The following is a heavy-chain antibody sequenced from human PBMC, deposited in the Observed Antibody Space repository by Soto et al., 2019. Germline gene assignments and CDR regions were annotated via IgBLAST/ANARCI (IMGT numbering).Heavy chain of an antibody. V-gene: IGHV1-69*06. CDR2: IIPIFGTA. Sequence: SVKVSCKASGGTFSSYAISWVRQAPGQGLEWMGGIIPIFGTANYAQKFQGRVTITADKSTSTAYMELSSLRSEDTAVYYCARARKKLVPGGSWFDPWGQGTLVTVSS. D-gene: IGHD6-6*01. J-gene: IGHJ5*02. CDR1: GGTFSSYA. CDR3: ARARKKLVPGGSWFDP.